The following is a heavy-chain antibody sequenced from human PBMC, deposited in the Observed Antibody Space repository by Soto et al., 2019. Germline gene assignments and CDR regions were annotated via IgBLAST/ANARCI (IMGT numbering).Heavy chain of an antibody. D-gene: IGHD3-16*02. J-gene: IGHJ5*02. CDR3: AAYCYTMTCTHFHGYS. V-gene: IGHV3-7*03. CDR1: GFRFRDYW. CDR2: IKQDESDK. Sequence: GGSLRLSCAVSGFRFRDYWMSRVRQAPGKGLEWVANIKQDESDKYYVDSVKGRFTISRDNAKNALYLQMNSLRVEDTAVYYCAAYCYTMTCTHFHGYSWGQGTQVTVSS.